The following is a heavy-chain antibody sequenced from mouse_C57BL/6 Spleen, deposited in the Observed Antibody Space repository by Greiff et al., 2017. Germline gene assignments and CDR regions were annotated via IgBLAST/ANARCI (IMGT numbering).Heavy chain of an antibody. D-gene: IGHD1-1*01. V-gene: IGHV3-6*01. CDR3: AKRSSFAY. CDR2: ISYDGSN. CDR1: GYSITSGYY. Sequence: EVKLQESGPGLVKPSQSLSLTCSVTGYSITSGYYWNWIRQFPGNKLEWMGYISYDGSNNYNPSLKNRISITRDTSKNQFFLKLNSVTTEDTATYYCAKRSSFAYWGQGTLVTVSA. J-gene: IGHJ3*01.